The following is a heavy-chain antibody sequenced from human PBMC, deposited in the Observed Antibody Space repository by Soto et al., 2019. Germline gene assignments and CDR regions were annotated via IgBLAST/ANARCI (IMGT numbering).Heavy chain of an antibody. V-gene: IGHV3-23*01. CDR3: VKYTVTEDLGES. CDR2: VSRAGTYT. D-gene: IGHD3-16*01. Sequence: EVQLLESGGEVVRPGGSLRLSCAASGFTFSSYAMGWVRQAPGKGLEWVAGVSRAGTYTFYADSVRGRFSISRDNSRDTVDLYMNALGGDDTAVYFCVKYTVTEDLGESWGQGTLVSVSS. J-gene: IGHJ5*02. CDR1: GFTFSSYA.